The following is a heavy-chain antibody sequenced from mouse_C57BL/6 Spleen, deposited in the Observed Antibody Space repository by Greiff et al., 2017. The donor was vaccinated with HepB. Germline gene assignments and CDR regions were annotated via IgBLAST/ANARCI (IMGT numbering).Heavy chain of an antibody. J-gene: IGHJ2*01. CDR1: GFNIKDDY. CDR3: TTSWEGY. V-gene: IGHV14-4*01. Sequence: EVQLQQSGAELVRPGASVKLSCTASGFNIKDDYMHWVKQRPEQGLEWIGWIDPENGDTEYASKFQGKATITADTSSNTAYLQLSSLTSEDTAVYDCTTSWEGYWGQGTTLTVSS. CDR2: IDPENGDT. D-gene: IGHD4-1*01.